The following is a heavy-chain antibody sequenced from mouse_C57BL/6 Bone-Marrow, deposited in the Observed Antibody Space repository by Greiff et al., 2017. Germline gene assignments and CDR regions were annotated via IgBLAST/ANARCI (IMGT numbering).Heavy chain of an antibody. CDR1: GYTFTNYW. V-gene: IGHV1-63*01. Sequence: QVQLQQSGAELVRPGTSVKMSCKASGYTFTNYWIGWVKQRPGHGLEWIGDIYPGGGYTNYNEKFKGKATLTADKSSSTAYMQFSSLTSEDSAIYYCARSDYSNYYYAMDYWGQGTSVTVSS. CDR2: IYPGGGYT. J-gene: IGHJ4*01. CDR3: ARSDYSNYYYAMDY. D-gene: IGHD2-5*01.